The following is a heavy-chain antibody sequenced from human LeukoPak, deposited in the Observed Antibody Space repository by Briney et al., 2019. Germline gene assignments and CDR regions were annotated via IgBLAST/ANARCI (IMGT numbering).Heavy chain of an antibody. D-gene: IGHD3-16*01. CDR3: VKEGAYFFDS. J-gene: IGHJ4*02. Sequence: PGGSLRLSCAGSGFTFRSYGMTWVRQAPGKGLEWVSSITGSGDSTYSADSVKGRFTISRDNSKNTLFLQMNSLRAEDTAVYYCVKEGAYFFDSWGQGTLVTVSS. CDR1: GFTFRSYG. CDR2: ITGSGDST. V-gene: IGHV3-23*01.